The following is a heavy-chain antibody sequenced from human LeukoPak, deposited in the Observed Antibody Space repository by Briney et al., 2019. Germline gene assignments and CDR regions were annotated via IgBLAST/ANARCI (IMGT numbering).Heavy chain of an antibody. CDR1: GFTFSSYW. D-gene: IGHD2-15*01. CDR2: INSDGSST. Sequence: GGSLRLSCAASGFTFSSYWMHWARQAPGEGLVWVSRINSDGSSTSYADSVKGRFTISRDNAKNTLYLQMNSLRAEDTAVYYCARVDVCSGGSCYPDAFDIWGQGTMVTVSS. J-gene: IGHJ3*02. CDR3: ARVDVCSGGSCYPDAFDI. V-gene: IGHV3-74*01.